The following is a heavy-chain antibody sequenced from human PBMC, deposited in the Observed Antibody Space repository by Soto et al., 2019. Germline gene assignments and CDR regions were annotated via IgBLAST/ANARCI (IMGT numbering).Heavy chain of an antibody. CDR1: GASLIGYY. CDR3: VRDGTKNLRDWFDP. Sequence: PSETLSLTCNVSGASLIGYYWSWIRQPPGKGLEWIGRIYATGSSDYNPSLKSRITISVDMSKKQFSLTLRSVTAADTAMYYCVRDGTKNLRDWFDPWGQGILVTVSS. D-gene: IGHD1-1*01. J-gene: IGHJ5*02. CDR2: IYATGSS. V-gene: IGHV4-4*07.